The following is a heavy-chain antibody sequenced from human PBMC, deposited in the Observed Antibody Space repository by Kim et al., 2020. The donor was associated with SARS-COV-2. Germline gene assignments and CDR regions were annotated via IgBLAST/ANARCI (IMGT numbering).Heavy chain of an antibody. CDR3: ERDRHYYEILPGYSGYYYGMDV. V-gene: IGHV3-11*06. D-gene: IGHD3-9*01. J-gene: IGHJ6*02. Sequence: GGSLRLSCAASGFTFSDYYMSWIRQAPGKGLEWVSYISSSSSYTNYADSVKGRFTISRDNAKNSLYLQMNSLRAEDTAVYYCERDRHYYEILPGYSGYYYGMDVWGQGTTVTVSS. CDR1: GFTFSDYY. CDR2: ISSSSSYT.